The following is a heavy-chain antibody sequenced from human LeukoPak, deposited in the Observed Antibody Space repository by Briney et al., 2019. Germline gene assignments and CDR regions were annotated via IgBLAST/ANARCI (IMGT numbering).Heavy chain of an antibody. CDR3: TLGSY. J-gene: IGHJ4*02. CDR1: GYTFNKFA. V-gene: IGHV7-4-1*02. CDR2: INTNTGNP. Sequence: ASVKVSCKPSGYTFNKFAINWVRQAPGQGLEWMGWINTNTGNPSYARDFTGRFVFSSDTSANSAFLQINNLKAEDTAFYYCTLGSYWGQGTLVTVSS. D-gene: IGHD3-10*01.